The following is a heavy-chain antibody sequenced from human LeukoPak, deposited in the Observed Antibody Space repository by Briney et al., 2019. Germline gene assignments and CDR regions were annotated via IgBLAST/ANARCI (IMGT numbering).Heavy chain of an antibody. J-gene: IGHJ5*02. D-gene: IGHD4-17*01. CDR3: ARGLSYGDPSWYNWFDP. CDR2: INTNTGNP. V-gene: IGHV7-4-1*02. Sequence: ASVTVSCKASGYTFTSYAMNWVRQAPGQGLEWMGWINTNTGNPTYAQGFTGRFVFSLDTSVSTAYLQISSLKAGDTAVYYCARGLSYGDPSWYNWFDPWGQGTLVTVSS. CDR1: GYTFTSYA.